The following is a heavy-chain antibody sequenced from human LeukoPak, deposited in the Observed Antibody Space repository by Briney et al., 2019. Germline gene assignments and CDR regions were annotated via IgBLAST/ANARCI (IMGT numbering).Heavy chain of an antibody. CDR1: GYTYTGYH. V-gene: IGHV1-46*01. CDR2: INPSGGST. Sequence: ASVTVSFKSSGYTYTGYHMHWVRQAPGQGLEWMGIINPSGGSTSDAQKFQGRVTMTRDTSTSTVYMELSSLRSEDTAVYYCARAYITMVRGVLGPWGQGTLVTVSS. J-gene: IGHJ5*02. CDR3: ARAYITMVRGVLGP. D-gene: IGHD3-10*01.